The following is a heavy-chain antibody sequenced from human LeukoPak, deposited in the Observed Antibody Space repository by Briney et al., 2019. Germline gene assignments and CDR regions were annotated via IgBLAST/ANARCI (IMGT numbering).Heavy chain of an antibody. J-gene: IGHJ4*02. CDR3: AAGTSSSSPFDY. V-gene: IGHV1-58*01. CDR2: IVVGSGNT. D-gene: IGHD6-6*01. CDR1: GFTFTSSA. Sequence: GASVKVSCKASGFTFTSSAVQWVRQARGQRLEWIGWIVVGSGNTNYAQKFQERVTITRDMSTSTAYMELSSLRSEDTAVYYCAAGTSSSSPFDYWGQGTLVTVSS.